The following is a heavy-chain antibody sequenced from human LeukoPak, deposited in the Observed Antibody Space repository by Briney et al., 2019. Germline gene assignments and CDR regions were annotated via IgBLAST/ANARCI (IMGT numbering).Heavy chain of an antibody. V-gene: IGHV3-15*01. J-gene: IGHJ4*02. CDR2: IKSKTDGGTT. D-gene: IGHD1-26*01. CDR3: TTGAPRAYSGSYSNC. Sequence: GESLRLSCAASGFTFSNAWMSCVRQAPGKGLEWVGRIKSKTDGGTTGYAAPVKGRFTISRDDSQNTLYLQMNSLKTEDTAVYYCTTGAPRAYSGSYSNCWGQGTLVTVSS. CDR1: GFTFSNAW.